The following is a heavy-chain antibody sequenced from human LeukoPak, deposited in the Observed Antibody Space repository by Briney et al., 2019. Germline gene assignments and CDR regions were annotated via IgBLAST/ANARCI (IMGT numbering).Heavy chain of an antibody. J-gene: IGHJ5*02. V-gene: IGHV1-69*06. CDR3: APDSGSHGFDP. D-gene: IGHD1-26*01. Sequence: SVKVSCKASGYTFTSYAMNWVRQAPGQGLEWMGGIIPIFGTANYAQKFQGRVTITADKSTSTAYMELSSLRSEDTAVYYCAPDSGSHGFDPWGQGTLVTVSS. CDR2: IIPIFGTA. CDR1: GYTFTSYA.